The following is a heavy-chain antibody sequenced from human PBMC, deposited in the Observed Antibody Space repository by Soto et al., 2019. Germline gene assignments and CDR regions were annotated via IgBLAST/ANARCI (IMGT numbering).Heavy chain of an antibody. Sequence: QVQLQESGPGLVKPSQALSLTCTVSGGSISSGGYYWSWVRQHPGKGLEWIAYMYYSGSTYYNPSLMSRVSVSVDTSKNQFSLKLSSVTAADTAVYYCARFSGSYLRDWGQGTLVTVSS. CDR1: GGSISSGGYY. V-gene: IGHV4-31*03. J-gene: IGHJ4*02. CDR2: MYYSGST. D-gene: IGHD1-26*01. CDR3: ARFSGSYLRD.